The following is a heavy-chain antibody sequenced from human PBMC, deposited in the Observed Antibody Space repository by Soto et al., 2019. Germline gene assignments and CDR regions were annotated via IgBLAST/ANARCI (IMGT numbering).Heavy chain of an antibody. CDR2: IIPIFGTA. CDR3: ARDQTSNYYDSSGYYDY. Sequence: ASVKVSCKASGGTFSSYAISWVRQAPGQGLEWMGGIIPIFGTANYAQKFQGRVTITADESTSTAYMELSSLRSEDTAVYYCARDQTSNYYDSSGYYDYWGQGTLVTVSS. V-gene: IGHV1-69*13. CDR1: GGTFSSYA. D-gene: IGHD3-22*01. J-gene: IGHJ4*02.